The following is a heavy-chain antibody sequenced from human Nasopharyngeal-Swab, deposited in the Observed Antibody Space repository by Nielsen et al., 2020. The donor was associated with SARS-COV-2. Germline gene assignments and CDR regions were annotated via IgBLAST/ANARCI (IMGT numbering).Heavy chain of an antibody. CDR2: INRSGST. J-gene: IGHJ4*02. D-gene: IGHD3-10*01. V-gene: IGHV4-34*01. CDR3: ARVLIGTPAYGSGTIDY. Sequence: WIRQPPGKGLEWIGEINRSGSTNYNPSLKSRVTISVDTSKNQFSLKLSSVTAADTAVYYCARVLIGTPAYGSGTIDYWGQGTLVTVSS.